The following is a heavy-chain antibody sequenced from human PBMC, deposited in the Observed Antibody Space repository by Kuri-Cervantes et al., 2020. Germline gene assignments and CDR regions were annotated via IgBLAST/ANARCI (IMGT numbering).Heavy chain of an antibody. CDR3: ARYSSSWYRRGYYFDY. D-gene: IGHD6-13*01. CDR2: IKQDGSEK. J-gene: IGHJ4*02. V-gene: IGHV3-7*01. Sequence: GGSLRLSCAASGFTFSKYWMSWVRQAPGKGLEWVANIKQDGSEKYYVDSVKGRFTISRDNAKNSLYLQMNSLRAEDTAVYYCARYSSSWYRRGYYFDYWGQGTLVTVSS. CDR1: GFTFSKYW.